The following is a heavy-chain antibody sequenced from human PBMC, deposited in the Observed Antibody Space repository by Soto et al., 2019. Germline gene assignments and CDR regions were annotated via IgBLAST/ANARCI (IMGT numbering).Heavy chain of an antibody. CDR1: GFTFSSYA. J-gene: IGHJ4*02. CDR3: ATDIVATEGFD. D-gene: IGHD5-12*01. CDR2: ISGSGGST. Sequence: EVQLLESGGGLVQPGGSLRLSCAASGFTFSSYAMSWVRQAPGKGLEWVSAISGSGGSTYYADSVEGRFTISRDNSKNTLYLQMNSLRAEDTAVYYCATDIVATEGFDWGQGTLVTVSS. V-gene: IGHV3-23*01.